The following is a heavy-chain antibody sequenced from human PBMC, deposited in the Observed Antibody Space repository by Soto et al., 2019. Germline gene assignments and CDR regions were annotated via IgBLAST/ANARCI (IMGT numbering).Heavy chain of an antibody. Sequence: ASVKVSCKXSGYTFTDFYIHWVRQAPGQGLEWLGWINPNSGGTNYAQKFQGRVTMTTDTSIRTAYMELSRLRSDDTAVYNCARALYLHDSREPFDSWGQGTMVTVSS. CDR3: ARALYLHDSREPFDS. CDR2: INPNSGGT. CDR1: GYTFTDFY. D-gene: IGHD4-4*01. V-gene: IGHV1-2*02. J-gene: IGHJ4*02.